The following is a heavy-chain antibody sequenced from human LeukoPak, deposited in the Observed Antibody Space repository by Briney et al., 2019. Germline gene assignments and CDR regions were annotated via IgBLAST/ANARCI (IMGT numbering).Heavy chain of an antibody. CDR1: GDSSSGSDYY. J-gene: IGHJ5*02. CDR3: LKHAGGIILT. CDR2: IWYSGSA. D-gene: IGHD3-9*01. V-gene: IGHV4-39*01. Sequence: PSETLSRTCTVSGDSSSGSDYYWGWIRQPPGKGLEWIANIWYSGSAYYNPSLQSRVTITVDTSKNQFSLNVRSVTAADSAVYYCLKHAGGIILTWGQGTRVTVSS.